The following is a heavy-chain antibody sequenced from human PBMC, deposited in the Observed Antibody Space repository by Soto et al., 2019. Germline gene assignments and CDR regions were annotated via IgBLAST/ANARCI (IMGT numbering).Heavy chain of an antibody. J-gene: IGHJ4*02. CDR2: IFWDDDK. CDR3: ASSNVYRIFDC. CDR1: GFSLTTPGVC. D-gene: IGHD3-16*02. Sequence: QITLKESGPTLVKPTQTLTLTCTFSGFSLTTPGVCVGWALQPPGKALEWLPLIFWDDDKRSSPSLKSRRAITKDASKNQVVLTMTNMDPGDTATYYCASSNVYRIFDCWGQGTLVAGYS. V-gene: IGHV2-5*02.